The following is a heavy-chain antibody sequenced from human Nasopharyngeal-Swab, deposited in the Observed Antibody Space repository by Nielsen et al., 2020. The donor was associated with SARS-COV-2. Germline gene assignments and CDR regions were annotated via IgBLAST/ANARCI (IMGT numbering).Heavy chain of an antibody. CDR2: ISWDGGST. CDR1: GFTFDDYT. V-gene: IGHV3-43*01. J-gene: IGHJ4*02. CDR3: AKGGYGGNSATYDY. Sequence: GGSLRLSCAASGFTFDDYTMHWVRQAPGKGLEWVSLISWDGGSTYHADSVKGRFTISRDNSKNSLYLQMNSLRTEDTALYYCAKGGYGGNSATYDYWGQGTLVTVSS. D-gene: IGHD4-23*01.